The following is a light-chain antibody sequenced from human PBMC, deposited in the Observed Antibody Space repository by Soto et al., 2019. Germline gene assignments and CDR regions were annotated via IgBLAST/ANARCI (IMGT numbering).Light chain of an antibody. J-gene: IGKJ4*01. CDR2: HAS. V-gene: IGKV3-20*01. CDR3: QQYEA. CDR1: QRVSSNY. Sequence: EIVLTQSPGTLSLSPGERATLSCRASQRVSSNYLAWYQQKPGQAPSLLIYHASSRATGIPDRFSGSGSGTDVPLTISRLEPEDFAVYYCQQYEAFGGGNKVEIQ.